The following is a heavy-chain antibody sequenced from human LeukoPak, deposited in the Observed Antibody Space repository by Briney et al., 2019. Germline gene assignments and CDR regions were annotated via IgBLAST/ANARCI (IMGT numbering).Heavy chain of an antibody. J-gene: IGHJ4*02. V-gene: IGHV3-33*01. CDR3: ARDKYSSASYYFDY. CDR1: GXTFSSYG. D-gene: IGHD6-6*01. CDR2: IWYDGSNK. Sequence: PGRSLRLSCAASGXTFSSYGVHWVRQAPGRGVEWVAVIWYDGSNKYYADSVKGRFTISRDKSKNTLYLQMNSLRAEDTAVYYCARDKYSSASYYFDYWGQGTLVTVSS.